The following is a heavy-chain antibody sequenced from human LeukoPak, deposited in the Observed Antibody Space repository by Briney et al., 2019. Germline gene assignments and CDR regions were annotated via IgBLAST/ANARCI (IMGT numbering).Heavy chain of an antibody. V-gene: IGHV3-11*01. CDR3: ARADYDYSNNRFDP. D-gene: IGHD4-11*01. Sequence: GGSLRLSCAASGFTFSDYYMSWIRQAPGKGLEWVSYISSSGSTIYYADSVKGRFTISRDNAKNSLYLQMNSLRAEDTAVYYCARADYDYSNNRFDPWGQGTLVTVSS. CDR1: GFTFSDYY. J-gene: IGHJ5*02. CDR2: ISSSGSTI.